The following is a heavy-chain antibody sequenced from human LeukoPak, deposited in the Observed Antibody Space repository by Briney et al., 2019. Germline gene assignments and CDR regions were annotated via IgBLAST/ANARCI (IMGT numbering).Heavy chain of an antibody. D-gene: IGHD2-15*01. Sequence: PSVTLSLTCSVSDDSITNRDYYWDWIRQAPGGGLEWIGSIYYSGNTYYSPSRKSRVAMSVRTSKNQFSMKVSSVTAVDTAVYYWTGRKRGYSSGNVADYFEHWGLGALVTVSS. J-gene: IGHJ4*02. CDR2: IYYSGNT. V-gene: IGHV4-39*01. CDR3: TGRKRGYSSGNVADYFEH. CDR1: DDSITNRDYY.